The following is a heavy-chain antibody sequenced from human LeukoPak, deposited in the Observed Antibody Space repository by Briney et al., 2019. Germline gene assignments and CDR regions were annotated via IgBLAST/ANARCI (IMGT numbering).Heavy chain of an antibody. CDR3: ITCHGHWFDP. CDR1: GFTFSNAW. Sequence: GGSLRLSCAASGFTFSNAWMSWVRQAPGKGLQWVGRIKSKSDGGTTDYAAPVKGRFTISRDDSKNTLYLQMNNLKTEDTAVYRRITCHGHWFDPWGQGTLVTVSS. CDR2: IKSKSDGGTT. V-gene: IGHV3-15*01. J-gene: IGHJ5*02.